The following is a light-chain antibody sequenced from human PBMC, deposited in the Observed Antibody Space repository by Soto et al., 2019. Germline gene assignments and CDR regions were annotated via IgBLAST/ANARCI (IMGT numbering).Light chain of an antibody. CDR1: QTVGSY. CDR2: GAS. V-gene: IGKV3-20*01. CDR3: QQYGSSGT. J-gene: IGKJ1*01. Sequence: IVLTQSPATLSVSPWERSTLSCRASQTVGSYLARYQQKPGQAPRLLIYGASNRATGIPDRFSGSGSGTDFTLTISRLEPEDFAVYYCQQYGSSGTFGQGTQGGYQ.